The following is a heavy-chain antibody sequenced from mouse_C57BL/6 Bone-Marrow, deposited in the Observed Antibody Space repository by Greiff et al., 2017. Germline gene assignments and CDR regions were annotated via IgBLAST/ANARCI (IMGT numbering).Heavy chain of an antibody. CDR2: IWSDGST. CDR1: GFSLTSYG. J-gene: IGHJ4*01. CDR3: ARGDYGSSYDAMDY. V-gene: IGHV2-6*03. Sequence: VKLEESGPGLVAPSQSLSITCTVSGFSLTSYGVHWVRQPPGKGLEWLVVIWSDGSTTYNSALKSRLSISKDNSKSQVFLKMNSLQTDDTAMYYCARGDYGSSYDAMDYWGQGTSVTVSS. D-gene: IGHD1-1*01.